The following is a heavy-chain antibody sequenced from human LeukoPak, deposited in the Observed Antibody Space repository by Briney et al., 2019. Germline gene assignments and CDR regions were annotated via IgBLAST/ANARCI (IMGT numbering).Heavy chain of an antibody. J-gene: IGHJ4*02. CDR2: MNPNSGNT. CDR3: AREGLYDSSDY. D-gene: IGHD3-22*01. CDR1: GYTLTELS. Sequence: GASVKVSCKVSGYTLTELSMHWVRQATGQGLEWMGWMNPNSGNTGYAQKFQGRVTMTRNTSISTAYMELSSLRSEDTAVYYCAREGLYDSSDYWGQGALVTVSS. V-gene: IGHV1-8*01.